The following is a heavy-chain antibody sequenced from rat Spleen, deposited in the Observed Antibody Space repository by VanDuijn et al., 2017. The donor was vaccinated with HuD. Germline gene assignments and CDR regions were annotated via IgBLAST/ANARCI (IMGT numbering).Heavy chain of an antibody. CDR1: GFTYSHYV. D-gene: IGHD4-3*01. Sequence: EVQLVESGGGLVQPGRSLKLSCTASGFTYSHYVMAWVRQAPTKGREWVASISTGGGNTYYRYSVKGRFTISRDNAKNTLYLQMDSLRSEDTATYYCAKDGYNSGYGCWGQGVMVTVSS. V-gene: IGHV5S13*01. CDR2: ISTGGGNT. J-gene: IGHJ2*01. CDR3: AKDGYNSGYGC.